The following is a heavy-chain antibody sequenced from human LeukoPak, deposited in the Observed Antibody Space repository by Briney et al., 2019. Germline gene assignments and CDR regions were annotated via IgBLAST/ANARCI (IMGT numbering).Heavy chain of an antibody. D-gene: IGHD2-15*01. CDR1: GFTFSGYS. J-gene: IGHJ4*02. Sequence: GGSLRLSCGASGFTFSGYSMNWVRQAPGKGLEWVSSISTSSSYIYYVDSVKGRFTISRDNAKKSLYLQMDSLRAEDTAIYYCTRKTPGRTPFDYWGQGILVTVSS. CDR2: ISTSSSYI. V-gene: IGHV3-21*04. CDR3: TRKTPGRTPFDY.